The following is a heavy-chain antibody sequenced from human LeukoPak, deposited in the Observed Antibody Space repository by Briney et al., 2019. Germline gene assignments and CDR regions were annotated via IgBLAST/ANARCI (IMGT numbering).Heavy chain of an antibody. D-gene: IGHD3-9*01. CDR1: GGSFSGYY. J-gene: IGHJ4*02. CDR2: IYHSGST. CDR3: ASSHVLRYFDWSYYFDY. V-gene: IGHV4-34*01. Sequence: SETLSLTCAVYGGSFSGYYWSWIRQPPGKGLEWIGYIYHSGSTYYNPSLKSRVTISVDRSKNQFSLKLSSVTAADTAVYYCASSHVLRYFDWSYYFDYWGQGTLVTVSS.